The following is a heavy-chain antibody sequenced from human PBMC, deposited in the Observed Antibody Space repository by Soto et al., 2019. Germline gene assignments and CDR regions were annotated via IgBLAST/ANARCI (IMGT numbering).Heavy chain of an antibody. CDR1: GGSISGSSYY. V-gene: IGHV4-39*01. CDR2: IYYSGST. Sequence: QLQLQESGPGLVKPSETLSLTCTVSGGSISGSSYYWGWIRQPPGKGLEWIGSIYYSGSTYYNPSLKSRVTMSVDTSKNPFSMKLSSVPAAETAMYYCARHESRPPLVSAEFDPWGQGTLVTVSS. D-gene: IGHD2-8*01. J-gene: IGHJ5*02. CDR3: ARHESRPPLVSAEFDP.